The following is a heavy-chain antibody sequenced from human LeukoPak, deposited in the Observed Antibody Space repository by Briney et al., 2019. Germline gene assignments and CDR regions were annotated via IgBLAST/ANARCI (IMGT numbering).Heavy chain of an antibody. CDR2: ISGSGGNS. Sequence: GGSLRLSCAASGFSFSNYAMSWVRQAPGKGLEWVSGISGSGGNSYYADSVKGRFTISRDNSKNTLYLQMNSLRAEDTAVYYCARTTTPPPKNDYWGQGTLVTVSS. CDR1: GFSFSNYA. J-gene: IGHJ4*02. CDR3: ARTTTPPPKNDY. D-gene: IGHD1-14*01. V-gene: IGHV3-23*01.